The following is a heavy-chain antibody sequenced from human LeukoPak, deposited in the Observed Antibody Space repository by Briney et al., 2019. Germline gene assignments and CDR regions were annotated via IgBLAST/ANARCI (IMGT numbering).Heavy chain of an antibody. CDR2: IRSKAYGGTT. D-gene: IGHD6-13*01. CDR3: TKVSSWYSRDYYYYYMDV. Sequence: GGSLRLSCTASGVTFGDYAMSWVRQAPGKGLEWVGFIRSKAYGGTTEYAASVKGRFTISRDDSSNIAYLQMNSLKTEDTAVYYCTKVSSWYSRDYYYYYMDVWGQGTTVNVSS. V-gene: IGHV3-49*04. J-gene: IGHJ6*03. CDR1: GVTFGDYA.